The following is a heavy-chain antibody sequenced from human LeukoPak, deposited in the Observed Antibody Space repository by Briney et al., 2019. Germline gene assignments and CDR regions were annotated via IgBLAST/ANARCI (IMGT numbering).Heavy chain of an antibody. CDR1: RFTFSSYW. J-gene: IGHJ4*02. V-gene: IGHV3-7*01. Sequence: GGSLRLSCAASRFTFSSYWMSWVRQAPGKGLEWVANIKQDGSEKYYVDSVKGRFTISRDNAKNSLYLQMNSLRAEDTAVYYCAGSFRYGGKGTLVTVSS. CDR2: IKQDGSEK. D-gene: IGHD2/OR15-2a*01. CDR3: AGSFRY.